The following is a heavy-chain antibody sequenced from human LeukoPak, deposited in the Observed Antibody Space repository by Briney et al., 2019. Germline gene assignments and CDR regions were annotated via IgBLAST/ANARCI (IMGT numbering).Heavy chain of an antibody. D-gene: IGHD5-24*01. Sequence: SVKVSCKASGGTFSSYAISWVRQAPGQGLEWMGRIIPILGIANCAQKFQGRVTITADKSTSTAYMELSSLRSEDTAVYYCARDPGGYNYGTRYFDYWGQGTLVTVSS. J-gene: IGHJ4*02. CDR2: IIPILGIA. V-gene: IGHV1-69*04. CDR3: ARDPGGYNYGTRYFDY. CDR1: GGTFSSYA.